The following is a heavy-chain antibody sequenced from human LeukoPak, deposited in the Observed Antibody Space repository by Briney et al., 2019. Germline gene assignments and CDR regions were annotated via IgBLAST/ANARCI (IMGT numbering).Heavy chain of an antibody. CDR2: IYSSGST. CDR1: GGSISNYY. CDR3: ARARSSVLLWFGEFDY. Sequence: SETLSLTCTVSGGSISNYYWSWIRQPPGKGLEWIGYIYSSGSTNYNPSLKSRVTISVDTSKNQFSLKLSSVTAADTAVYYCARARSSVLLWFGEFDYWGQGTLVTVSS. D-gene: IGHD3-10*01. V-gene: IGHV4-59*08. J-gene: IGHJ4*02.